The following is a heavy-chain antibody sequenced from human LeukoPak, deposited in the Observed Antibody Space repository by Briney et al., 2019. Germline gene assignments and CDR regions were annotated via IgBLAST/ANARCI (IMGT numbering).Heavy chain of an antibody. CDR2: IGIAGDT. V-gene: IGHV3-13*01. D-gene: IGHD6-13*01. J-gene: IGHJ4*02. Sequence: GGSLRLSCAASGFTFSNYDMHCVRQTTGKGLEWVSGIGIAGDTYHVGSVKGRFTISRENAKNSLYLQMNSLRAGDTAMYYCVRASRLAAGEFDYWGQGTLVTVSS. CDR3: VRASRLAAGEFDY. CDR1: GFTFSNYD.